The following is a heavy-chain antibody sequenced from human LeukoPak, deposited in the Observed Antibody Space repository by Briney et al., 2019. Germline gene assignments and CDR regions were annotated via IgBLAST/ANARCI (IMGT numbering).Heavy chain of an antibody. D-gene: IGHD3-22*01. J-gene: IGHJ4*02. CDR3: ALDYDNSEYEFVY. CDR2: MFTNGST. Sequence: SETLSLTCTVSGGSISSYYWSWIRQPAGKGLEWIGRMFTNGSTNYNPSLKSRVTMSIDTSKKQFSLKLSSVTAADTAVYYCALDYDNSEYEFVYWGQGTLVTVSS. V-gene: IGHV4-4*07. CDR1: GGSISSYY.